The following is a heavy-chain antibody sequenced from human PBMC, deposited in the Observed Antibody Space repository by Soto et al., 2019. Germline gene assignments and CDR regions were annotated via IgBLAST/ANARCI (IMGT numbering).Heavy chain of an antibody. Sequence: PGGSPGLSCAASGFNCSSYFMQWVRQAPGKGLEWVAVISYDGSNKYYADSVKGRFTISRDNSKNTLYLQMNSLRAEDTAVYYCAVIMPMIGGPFEPWGQGALVPVSP. CDR3: AVIMPMIGGPFEP. CDR2: ISYDGSNK. D-gene: IGHD3-22*01. J-gene: IGHJ5*02. CDR1: GFNCSSYF. V-gene: IGHV3-30*03.